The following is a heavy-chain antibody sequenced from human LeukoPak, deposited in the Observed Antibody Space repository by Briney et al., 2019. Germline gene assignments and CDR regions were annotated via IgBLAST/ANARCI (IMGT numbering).Heavy chain of an antibody. CDR3: VKEFGGHSYGAYFDY. D-gene: IGHD5-18*01. CDR2: VSSDGGTQ. J-gene: IGHJ4*02. Sequence: GGSLRLSCAASGFTFSSYGMQWVRQAPGKGLEWVAVVSSDGGTQYYDDSVRGRFTISRDNAEDMLYLQMNSLRPEDTAVYYCVKEFGGHSYGAYFDYWGLGTLVTVSS. V-gene: IGHV3-30*18. CDR1: GFTFSSYG.